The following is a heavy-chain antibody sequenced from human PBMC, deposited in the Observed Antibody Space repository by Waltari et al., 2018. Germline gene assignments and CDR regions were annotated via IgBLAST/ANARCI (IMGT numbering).Heavy chain of an antibody. D-gene: IGHD2-2*02. J-gene: IGHJ6*03. V-gene: IGHV4-4*07. CDR1: GGSISSYY. CDR3: ARAQYCSSTSCYTSDYYYYMDV. Sequence: QVQLQESGPGLVKPSETLSLTCTVSGGSISSYYWSWIRQPAGKGLEWIGRIYTSGSTNYNPSLKSRVTMSVDTSKNQFSLKLSSVTAADTAVYYCARAQYCSSTSCYTSDYYYYMDVWGKGTTVTISS. CDR2: IYTSGST.